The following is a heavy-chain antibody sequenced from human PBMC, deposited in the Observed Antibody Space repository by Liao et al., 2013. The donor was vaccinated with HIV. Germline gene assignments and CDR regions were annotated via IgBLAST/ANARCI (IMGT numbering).Heavy chain of an antibody. Sequence: QVQLQESGPGLVKPSETLSLTCTVSGGSISSYYWSWIRQPPGKGLEWIGYIYYSGSTNYNPSLKSRVTISVDTSKNQFSLKLSSVTAADTAVYYCARAVGDSSGSTFDYWGQGTLVTVSS. V-gene: IGHV4-59*01. CDR1: GGSISSYY. CDR2: IYYSGST. J-gene: IGHJ4*02. D-gene: IGHD3-22*01. CDR3: ARAVGDSSGSTFDY.